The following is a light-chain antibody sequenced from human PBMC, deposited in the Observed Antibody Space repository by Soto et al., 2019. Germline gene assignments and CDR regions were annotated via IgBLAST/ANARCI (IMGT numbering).Light chain of an antibody. J-gene: IGLJ3*02. Sequence: QSVLTQPPSASGTPGQRVTISCSGSSSNIGSNAVNWYQQLPGTAPQLLIYTFAQRPSGVPDRFSGSKSGTSASLAISGLQSEDEADYYCASWDVSLNAWVFGGGTQLTVL. CDR2: TFA. V-gene: IGLV1-44*01. CDR3: ASWDVSLNAWV. CDR1: SSNIGSNA.